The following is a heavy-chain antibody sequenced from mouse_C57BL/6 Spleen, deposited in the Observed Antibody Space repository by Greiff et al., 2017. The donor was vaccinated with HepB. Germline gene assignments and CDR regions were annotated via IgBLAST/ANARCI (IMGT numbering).Heavy chain of an antibody. V-gene: IGHV5-17*01. CDR3: ARREVLYYDYDEGFAY. Sequence: EVKLMESGGGLVKPGGSLKLSCAASGFTFSDYGMHWVRQAPEKGLEWVAYISSGSSTIYYADTVKGRFTISRDNAKNTLFLQMTSLRSEDTAMYYCARREVLYYDYDEGFAYWGQGTLVTVSA. CDR1: GFTFSDYG. D-gene: IGHD2-4*01. J-gene: IGHJ3*01. CDR2: ISSGSSTI.